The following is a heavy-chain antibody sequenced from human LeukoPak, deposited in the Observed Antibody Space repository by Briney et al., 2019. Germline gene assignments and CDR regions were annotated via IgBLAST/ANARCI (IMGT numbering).Heavy chain of an antibody. Sequence: GGSLRLSCAASGFTFSSYAMSWVRQAPGKGLEWVSAISGSGGSTYYADSVKGRFTISRDNSKNTLYLQMNSLRAEDTAVYYCAKDKVVVVVAATHFDYWGQGTLATVSS. CDR3: AKDKVVVVVAATHFDY. D-gene: IGHD2-15*01. CDR1: GFTFSSYA. J-gene: IGHJ4*02. V-gene: IGHV3-23*01. CDR2: ISGSGGST.